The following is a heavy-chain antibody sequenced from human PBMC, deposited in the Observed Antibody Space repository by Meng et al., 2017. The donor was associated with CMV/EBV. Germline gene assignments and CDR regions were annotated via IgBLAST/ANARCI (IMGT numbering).Heavy chain of an antibody. CDR1: GFTFSSYS. Sequence: GGSLRLSCAASGFTFSSYSMNWVRQAPGKGLEWVSYISSSSSTIYYADSVKGRFTISRDNAKNSLYLQMNSLRAEDTAVYYCARDGGAYYYDSSGYFYGTDVWGQGTTVTVSS. CDR2: ISSSSSTI. J-gene: IGHJ6*02. CDR3: ARDGGAYYYDSSGYFYGTDV. D-gene: IGHD3-22*01. V-gene: IGHV3-48*04.